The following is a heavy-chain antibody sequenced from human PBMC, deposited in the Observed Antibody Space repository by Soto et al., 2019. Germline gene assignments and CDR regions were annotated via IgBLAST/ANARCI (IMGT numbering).Heavy chain of an antibody. CDR1: GFTFSSYS. Sequence: GGSLRLSCAASGFTFSSYSMNWVRQAPGKGLEWVSSISSSSSYIYYADSVKGRFTISRDNAKNSLYLQMNSLRAEDTAVYYCARGSYLDPAMNGYYYGMDVWGQGTTVTVSS. J-gene: IGHJ6*02. D-gene: IGHD5-18*01. V-gene: IGHV3-21*01. CDR3: ARGSYLDPAMNGYYYGMDV. CDR2: ISSSSSYI.